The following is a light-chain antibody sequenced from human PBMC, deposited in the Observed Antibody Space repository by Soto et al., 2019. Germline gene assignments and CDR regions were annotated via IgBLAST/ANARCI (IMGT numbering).Light chain of an antibody. J-gene: IGKJ1*01. V-gene: IGKV1-5*03. CDR1: QSISIL. CDR3: QQYKSYPWT. CDR2: KAS. Sequence: DIQMTQSPSTLSASVGDRVTITCRASQSISILLAWYQQKPGKAPKLLIYKASSLESGVPSRFSGSGSGTEFTLTISSLQPDDFATYYCQQYKSYPWTFGQGTKVDI.